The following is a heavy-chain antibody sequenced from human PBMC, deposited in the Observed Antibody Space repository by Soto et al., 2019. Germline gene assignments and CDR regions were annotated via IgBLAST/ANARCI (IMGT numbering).Heavy chain of an antibody. V-gene: IGHV3-23*01. Sequence: GSLRLSCAASGFTFNTYAMTWVRQAPGKGLEWVSTISGSGGNTYYRDSVKGRFTISRDNSKNTLYLRMNSLRAEDTAVYYCATPGGEEPLDYWGQGTLVTVSS. D-gene: IGHD1-26*01. CDR2: ISGSGGNT. CDR1: GFTFNTYA. CDR3: ATPGGEEPLDY. J-gene: IGHJ4*02.